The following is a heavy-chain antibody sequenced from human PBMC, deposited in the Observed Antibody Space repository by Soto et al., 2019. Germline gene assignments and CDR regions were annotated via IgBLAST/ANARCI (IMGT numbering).Heavy chain of an antibody. V-gene: IGHV1-69*12. CDR2: IIPIFGTA. J-gene: IGHJ4*02. CDR1: GGTFSSYA. Sequence: QVQLVQSGAEERKAGSSVKVSCKASGGTFSSYAISWVRQAPGQGLEWMGGIIPIFGTANYAQKFQGRVTITADESTSTAYMELSSLRSEDTAVYYCARGRIGYSSSSSADYWGQGTLVTVSS. D-gene: IGHD6-6*01. CDR3: ARGRIGYSSSSSADY.